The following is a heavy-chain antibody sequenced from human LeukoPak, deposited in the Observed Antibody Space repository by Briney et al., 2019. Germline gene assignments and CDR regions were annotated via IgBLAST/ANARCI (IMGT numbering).Heavy chain of an antibody. J-gene: IGHJ3*02. CDR1: GGTFSSYA. D-gene: IGHD3-16*01. V-gene: IGHV1-18*01. Sequence: ASVKVSCKASGGTFSSYAISWVRQAPGQGLEWMGWISAHYGNINYVQKLQGRITMTTETSTSTAYMELRSLRSDDTAVYYCARDLYVWGSYVNAFDIWGQGTMVTVSS. CDR2: ISAHYGNI. CDR3: ARDLYVWGSYVNAFDI.